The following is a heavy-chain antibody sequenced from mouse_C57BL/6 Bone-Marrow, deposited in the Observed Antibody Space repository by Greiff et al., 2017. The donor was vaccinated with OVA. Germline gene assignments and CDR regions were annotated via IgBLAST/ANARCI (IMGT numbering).Heavy chain of an antibody. J-gene: IGHJ4*01. D-gene: IGHD1-1*01. V-gene: IGHV5-12*01. CDR1: GFTFSGYY. CDR3: ARQDYGSSHYYAMDY. Sequence: EVKLMESGGGLVQPGGSLKLSCAASGFTFSGYYMYWVRQTPEKRLEWVAYISNGGGSTYYPDTVKGRFTISRDNAKNTLYLQMSRLKSEDTAMYYCARQDYGSSHYYAMDYWGQGTSVTVSS. CDR2: ISNGGGST.